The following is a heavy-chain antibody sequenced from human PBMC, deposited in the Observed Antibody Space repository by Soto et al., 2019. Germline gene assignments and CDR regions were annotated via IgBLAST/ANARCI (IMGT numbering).Heavy chain of an antibody. D-gene: IGHD1-1*01. J-gene: IGHJ4*02. CDR1: GFTFSSYW. Sequence: GGSLRLSCAASGFTFSSYWMSWVRQAPGKGLEWVANIKQDGSEKYYVDSVKGRFTISRDNAKNSLYLQMNSLRAEDTAVYYCAIQLEPNNFDYWGQGTLVTVSS. CDR2: IKQDGSEK. CDR3: AIQLEPNNFDY. V-gene: IGHV3-7*05.